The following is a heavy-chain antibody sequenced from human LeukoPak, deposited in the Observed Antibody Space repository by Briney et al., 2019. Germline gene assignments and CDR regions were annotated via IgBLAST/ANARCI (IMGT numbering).Heavy chain of an antibody. CDR1: GGTFSSYA. D-gene: IGHD2-2*01. V-gene: IGHV1-69*05. Sequence: SVKVSCKASGGTFSSYAISWVRQAPGQGLEWMGGIIPIFGTANYAQKFQGRVTITTDESTSTAYMELSSLRSEDTAVYYCARDLGYCSSTSCFGVQNWFDPWGQGTLVTVSS. CDR3: ARDLGYCSSTSCFGVQNWFDP. CDR2: IIPIFGTA. J-gene: IGHJ5*02.